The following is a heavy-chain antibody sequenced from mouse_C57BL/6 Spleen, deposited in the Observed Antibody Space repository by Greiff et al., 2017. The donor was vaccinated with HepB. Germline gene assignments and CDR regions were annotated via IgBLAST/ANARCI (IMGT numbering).Heavy chain of an antibody. CDR3: ARDYGSSYYFDY. V-gene: IGHV1-54*01. D-gene: IGHD1-1*01. CDR2: INPGSGGT. Sequence: QVQLQQSGAELVRPGTSVKVSCKASGYAFTNYLIEWVKQRPGQGLEWIGVINPGSGGTIYNEKFKGKATLTADKSSSTAYMQLSSLTSEDSAVYFCARDYGSSYYFDYWGQGTTLTVSS. J-gene: IGHJ2*01. CDR1: GYAFTNYL.